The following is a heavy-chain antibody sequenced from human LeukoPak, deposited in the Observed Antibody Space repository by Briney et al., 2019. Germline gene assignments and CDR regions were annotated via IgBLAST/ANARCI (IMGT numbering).Heavy chain of an antibody. J-gene: IGHJ4*02. CDR2: INPSGGSA. V-gene: IGHV1-46*03. D-gene: IGHD6-19*01. CDR1: GYTFTSYY. CDR3: ARDGSVAVAGDYYFDY. Sequence: ASVKVSCKASGYTFTSYYMHWVRQAPGQGLEWMGIINPSGGSASYAQKFQGRVTMTRDTSTSTVYMELSSLRSEDTAVYYRARDGSVAVAGDYYFDYWGQGALVTVSS.